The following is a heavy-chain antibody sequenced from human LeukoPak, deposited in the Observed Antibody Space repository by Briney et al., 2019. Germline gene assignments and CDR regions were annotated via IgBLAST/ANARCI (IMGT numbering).Heavy chain of an antibody. CDR2: INPSGGST. D-gene: IGHD3-10*01. J-gene: IGHJ6*02. CDR1: GYTFTSYY. V-gene: IGHV1-46*03. Sequence: ASVKVSCKASGYTFTSYYMHWVRQAPGQGLEWMRIINPSGGSTSYAQKFQGRVTMTRDTSTSTVYMELSSLRSEDTAVYYCARVESRGLITMVRGVIYGMDVWGQGTTVTVSS. CDR3: ARVESRGLITMVRGVIYGMDV.